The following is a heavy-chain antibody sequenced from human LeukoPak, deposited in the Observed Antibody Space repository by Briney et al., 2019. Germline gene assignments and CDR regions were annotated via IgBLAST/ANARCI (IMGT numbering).Heavy chain of an antibody. Sequence: ASVKVSCKASGYTFTNFAMHWVRQAPGQRLEWMGWINADNGNTKYSQKFQGRVTITGDTSASAAYIELSSLRSEDTAVYYCARGWEPSYFDYWGQGTLVTVSS. CDR2: INADNGNT. J-gene: IGHJ4*02. CDR3: ARGWEPSYFDY. CDR1: GYTFTNFA. V-gene: IGHV1-3*01. D-gene: IGHD1-26*01.